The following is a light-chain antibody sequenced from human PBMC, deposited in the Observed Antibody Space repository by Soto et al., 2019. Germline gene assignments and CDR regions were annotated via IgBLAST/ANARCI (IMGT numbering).Light chain of an antibody. CDR3: CSYAGSYTV. CDR1: SSDVGGYNY. CDR2: DVS. V-gene: IGLV2-11*01. J-gene: IGLJ3*02. Sequence: QSVLTQPRSVSGSPGQSVTISCTGTSSDVGGYNYVSWYQQHPGKAPKLMIYDVSKRPSGVPDRFSGSKSGNTASLTISGLQAEDEADYYCCSYAGSYTVFGGGTKLPVL.